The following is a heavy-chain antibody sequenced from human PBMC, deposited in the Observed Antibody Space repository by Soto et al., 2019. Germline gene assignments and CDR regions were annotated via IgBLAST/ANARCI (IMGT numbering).Heavy chain of an antibody. CDR1: GGTFSSYA. V-gene: IGHV1-69*12. CDR3: AREAVPYYDILTGATFDY. Sequence: QVQLVQSGAEVKKPGSSVKVSCKASGGTFSSYAISWVRQAPGQGLEWMGGIIPIFGTANYAQKFQGRVTITADESPSTAYMELSSLRSEDTAVYYCAREAVPYYDILTGATFDYWGQGTLVTVSS. J-gene: IGHJ4*02. D-gene: IGHD3-9*01. CDR2: IIPIFGTA.